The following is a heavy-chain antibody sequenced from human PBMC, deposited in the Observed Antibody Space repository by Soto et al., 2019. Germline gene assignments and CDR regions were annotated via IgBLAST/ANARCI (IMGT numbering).Heavy chain of an antibody. J-gene: IGHJ2*01. CDR1: GFTVSSNY. CDR3: ARGGGGGDSYFDL. CDR2: IYSGGST. D-gene: IGHD2-21*02. Sequence: EVQLVESGGGLVQPGGSLRLSCAASGFTVSSNYMSWVRQAPGKGLEWVSVIYSGGSTYYADSVKGRFTISRDNSKNTVYFKKNSVRAGARAVYYCARGGGGGDSYFDLWGRGTLVTVSS. V-gene: IGHV3-66*01.